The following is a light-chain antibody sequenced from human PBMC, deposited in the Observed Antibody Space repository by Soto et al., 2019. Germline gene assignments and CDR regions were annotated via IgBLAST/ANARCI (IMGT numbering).Light chain of an antibody. CDR1: QSISTS. Sequence: DIQMTQSPSSLSASVGDRVTITCRASQSISTSLCWFQQKPGRAPKLLISDASTLQSGVPSRFSGSGSGTEFTLTISSLQPDDFATYYCQQYNSYWTFGQGTKVEIK. CDR2: DAS. V-gene: IGKV1-5*01. CDR3: QQYNSYWT. J-gene: IGKJ1*01.